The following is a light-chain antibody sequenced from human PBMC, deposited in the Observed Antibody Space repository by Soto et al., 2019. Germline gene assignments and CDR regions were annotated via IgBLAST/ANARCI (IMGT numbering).Light chain of an antibody. CDR3: QQYGSSPPLT. CDR1: QSVSSNY. Sequence: EIVLTLSPGTLSLSPGEGATLSCRASQSVSSNYLAWYQQKPGQAPRLLIFGASSRATGIPDRFSGSGSGTDFTLTISGLEPEDFVVYYCQQYGSSPPLTFGGGTKVDIK. J-gene: IGKJ4*01. V-gene: IGKV3-20*01. CDR2: GAS.